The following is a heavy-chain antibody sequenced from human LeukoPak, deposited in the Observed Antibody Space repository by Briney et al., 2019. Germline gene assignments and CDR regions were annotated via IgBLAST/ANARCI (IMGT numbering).Heavy chain of an antibody. CDR3: VRGDGYTSTRPFDY. Sequence: ASVKVSCKASGYTFTGHYLHWVRQAPGQGLEWMGWINPNIGDTNYAQKIQGRVTMTRDTSINTVYMELSRLISDDMAVYYCVRGDGYTSTRPFDYWGQGAPVTVSS. CDR2: INPNIGDT. V-gene: IGHV1-2*02. CDR1: GYTFTGHY. J-gene: IGHJ4*02. D-gene: IGHD2-2*02.